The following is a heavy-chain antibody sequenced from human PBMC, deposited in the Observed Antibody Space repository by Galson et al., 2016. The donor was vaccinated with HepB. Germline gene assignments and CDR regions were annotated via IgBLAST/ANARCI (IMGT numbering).Heavy chain of an antibody. Sequence: SLRLSCAVSGFTFSSYWMHWVRQAPGKGLVWVSRINNDGSSISYADSVKGRFTLSRDNAKNTLYLQMNSLRAEDTAVYYCARGDLDYYDTSALDYWGQGTLVTVSS. V-gene: IGHV3-74*01. D-gene: IGHD3-22*01. CDR3: ARGDLDYYDTSALDY. CDR1: GFTFSSYW. CDR2: INNDGSSI. J-gene: IGHJ4*02.